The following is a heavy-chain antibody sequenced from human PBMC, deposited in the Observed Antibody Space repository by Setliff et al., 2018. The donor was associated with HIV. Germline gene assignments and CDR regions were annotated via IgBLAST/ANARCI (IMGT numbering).Heavy chain of an antibody. CDR3: ARAVIRREDRGMWTKLWSAPNHMDV. Sequence: NPSETLSLTCSISGGSISNYYWVWIRQSPGKGLEWIGHIHYGGGTYYNPSLESRVSISRDTSKNQFSLNLRDVTAGDTALYYCARAVIRREDRGMWTKLWSAPNHMDVWGKGITVTVS. D-gene: IGHD3-10*01. J-gene: IGHJ6*03. V-gene: IGHV4-59*01. CDR1: GGSISNYY. CDR2: IHYGGGT.